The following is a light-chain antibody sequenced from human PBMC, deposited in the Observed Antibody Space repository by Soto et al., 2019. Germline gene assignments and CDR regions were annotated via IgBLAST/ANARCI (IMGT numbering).Light chain of an antibody. CDR1: QRVSNK. CDR3: QQYNYWPPWT. V-gene: IGKV3-15*01. CDR2: GAS. J-gene: IGKJ1*01. Sequence: EIVMTQSPVTLTVSPGERATLSCRASQRVSNKLAWYQQRHGQAPRLLIFGASTRDTGIPARFSGSGSGTEFTLSISSLQSEDFAVYYCQQYNYWPPWTFGQGTKVEI.